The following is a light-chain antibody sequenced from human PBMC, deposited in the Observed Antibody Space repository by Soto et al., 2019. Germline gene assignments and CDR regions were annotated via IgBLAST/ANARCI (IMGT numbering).Light chain of an antibody. CDR3: QHFGSSLRT. Sequence: IVLTQSPGTLSLSPGDRATLSRSASQSFSSHFLAWYQQKPGQAPRLLIHGTSSRATGIPDRFSGSGSGTDFTLTINSLEPEDFAVYYCQHFGSSLRTFGQGTKVDIK. CDR2: GTS. J-gene: IGKJ1*01. V-gene: IGKV3-20*01. CDR1: QSFSSHF.